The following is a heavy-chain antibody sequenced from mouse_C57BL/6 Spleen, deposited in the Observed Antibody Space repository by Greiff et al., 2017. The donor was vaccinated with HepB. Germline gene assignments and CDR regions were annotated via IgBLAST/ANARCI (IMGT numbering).Heavy chain of an antibody. CDR3: AREGYGSSFFYWYFDV. CDR1: GYTFTSYW. Sequence: QVQLKQPGAELVKPGASVKLSCKASGYTFTSYWMQWVKQRPGQGLEWIGEIDPSDSYTNYNQKFKGKATLTVDTSSSTAYMQLSSLTSEDSAVYYCAREGYGSSFFYWYFDVWGTGTTVTVSS. CDR2: IDPSDSYT. J-gene: IGHJ1*03. V-gene: IGHV1-50*01. D-gene: IGHD1-1*01.